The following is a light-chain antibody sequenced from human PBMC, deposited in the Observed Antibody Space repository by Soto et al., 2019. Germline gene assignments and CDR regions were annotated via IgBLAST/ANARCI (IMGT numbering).Light chain of an antibody. CDR1: QSVSSSY. V-gene: IGKV3-20*01. J-gene: IGKJ1*01. CDR3: HQYDSWT. Sequence: EIVLTQSPGTLSLSPGERATLSCRASQSVSSSYLAWYQQKPGQAPRLLIYGASSRATDIPDRYSGSGSGTDFTLTISRLEPEDFAVYYCHQYDSWTFGQGTKV. CDR2: GAS.